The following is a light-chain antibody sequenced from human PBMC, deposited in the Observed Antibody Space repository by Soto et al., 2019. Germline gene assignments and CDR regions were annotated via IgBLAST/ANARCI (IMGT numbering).Light chain of an antibody. V-gene: IGKV1-5*03. J-gene: IGKJ1*01. Sequence: IQMTQSPSTLSASVGDTVTITCRASESIYSWLAWYKQIPGKAPQLLMYKTSTLKSGVPSRFSGSGSGAEYTLTISSLQPDEFATYYCQDYNTNARTFGQGTRVENK. CDR1: ESIYSW. CDR2: KTS. CDR3: QDYNTNART.